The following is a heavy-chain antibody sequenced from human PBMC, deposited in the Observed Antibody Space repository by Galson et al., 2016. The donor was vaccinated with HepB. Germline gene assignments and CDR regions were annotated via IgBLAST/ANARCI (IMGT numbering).Heavy chain of an antibody. CDR3: AKEFGGGYPHVLGTWFDP. CDR2: IRWDTNSI. D-gene: IGHD5-18*01. J-gene: IGHJ5*02. V-gene: IGHV3-9*02. Sequence: SLRLSCAASGISSDEYAMHWVRQAPGKGLEWVSGIRWDTNSIAYADSVKGRFTISRDNARNSLYLQMNSLRPEDTAFYYCAKEFGGGYPHVLGTWFDPWGQGTLVIVS. CDR1: GISSDEYA.